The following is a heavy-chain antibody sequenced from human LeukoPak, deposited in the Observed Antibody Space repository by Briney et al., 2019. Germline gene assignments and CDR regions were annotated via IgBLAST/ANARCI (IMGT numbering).Heavy chain of an antibody. CDR3: ARDFDYYGSGSYYNKDY. D-gene: IGHD3-10*01. Sequence: ASVKVSCKASGYTFTSYDINWVRQATGQGLERMGWMNPNSGNTGYAQKFQGRVTMTRNTSISTAYMELSSLRSEDTAVYYCARDFDYYGSGSYYNKDYWGQGTLVTVSS. J-gene: IGHJ4*02. V-gene: IGHV1-8*01. CDR1: GYTFTSYD. CDR2: MNPNSGNT.